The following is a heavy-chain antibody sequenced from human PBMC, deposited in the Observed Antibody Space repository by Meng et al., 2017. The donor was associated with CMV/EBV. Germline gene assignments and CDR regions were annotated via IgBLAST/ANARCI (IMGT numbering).Heavy chain of an antibody. J-gene: IGHJ3*02. CDR3: ARIPGYSSSWSGDAFDI. CDR1: GFTFSSYW. CDR2: ISSDGSST. Sequence: GGSLRLSCAASGFTFSSYWMHWVRQAPGKGLVWVSRISSDGSSTSYADSVKGRFTISRDNAKNTLYLQMNSLRAEDTAVYYCARIPGYSSSWSGDAFDIWGQGTMVTVSS. V-gene: IGHV3-74*01. D-gene: IGHD6-13*01.